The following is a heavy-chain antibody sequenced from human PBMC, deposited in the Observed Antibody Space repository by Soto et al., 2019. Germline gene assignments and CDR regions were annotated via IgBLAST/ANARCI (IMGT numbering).Heavy chain of an antibody. CDR1: GYSFSTHW. D-gene: IGHD4-17*01. J-gene: IGHJ4*02. CDR3: ARHKDDYDLYYFDF. V-gene: IGHV5-51*01. Sequence: GESLKISCVGSGYSFSTHWVGWVRQMPGKGLEWMGVIYPGDSDARYGPSFKGQVTMSVDKSLNTAYLQWSSLKASDTAIYYCARHKDDYDLYYFDFWGQGTLVTVSS. CDR2: IYPGDSDA.